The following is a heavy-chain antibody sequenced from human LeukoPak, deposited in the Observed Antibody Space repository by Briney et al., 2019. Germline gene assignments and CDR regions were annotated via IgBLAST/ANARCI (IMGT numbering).Heavy chain of an antibody. D-gene: IGHD6-13*01. Sequence: PSETLSLTCTVSGGSISSSSYYWGWIRQPPGKGLEWIGSIYYSGSTYYNPSLKSRVTISVDTSKNQFSLKLSSVTAADTAVYYCARHLWTAAAYYYYYMDVWGKGTTVTVSS. J-gene: IGHJ6*03. CDR2: IYYSGST. V-gene: IGHV4-39*01. CDR1: GGSISSSSYY. CDR3: ARHLWTAAAYYYYYMDV.